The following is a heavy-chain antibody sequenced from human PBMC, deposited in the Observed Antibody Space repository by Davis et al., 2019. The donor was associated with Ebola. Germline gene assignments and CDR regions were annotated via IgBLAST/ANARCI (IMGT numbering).Heavy chain of an antibody. J-gene: IGHJ5*02. CDR2: INHSGST. V-gene: IGHV4-34*01. CDR3: ARGVNWFDP. CDR1: GGSISSYY. Sequence: PSETLSLTCTVSGGSISSYYWSWIRQPPGKGLEWIGEINHSGSTNYNPSLKSRVTISVDTSKNQFSLKLSSVTAADTAVYYCARGVNWFDPWGQGTLVTVSS.